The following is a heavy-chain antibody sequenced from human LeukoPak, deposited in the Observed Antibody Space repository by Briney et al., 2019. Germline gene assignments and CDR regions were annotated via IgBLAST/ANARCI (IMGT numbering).Heavy chain of an antibody. Sequence: GGSLRLSCAASGFTFSSYGMHWVRQAPGKGLEWVAFIRYDGGNKYYADSVKGRFTISRDNSKNTLYLQMNSLRAEDTAVYYCAKDPRVLLWFGELYYFDYWGQGTLVTVSS. J-gene: IGHJ4*02. CDR3: AKDPRVLLWFGELYYFDY. D-gene: IGHD3-10*01. CDR2: IRYDGGNK. CDR1: GFTFSSYG. V-gene: IGHV3-30*02.